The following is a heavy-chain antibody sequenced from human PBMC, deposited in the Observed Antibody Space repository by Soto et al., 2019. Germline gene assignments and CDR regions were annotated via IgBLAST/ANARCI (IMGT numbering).Heavy chain of an antibody. D-gene: IGHD3-22*01. CDR3: ARDYYDSSGPPTGWFDP. J-gene: IGHJ5*02. CDR1: GGSISSYY. CDR2: IYYSGST. V-gene: IGHV4-59*01. Sequence: SETLSLTCTVSGGSISSYYWSWIRQPPGKGLEWIGYIYYSGSTNYNPSLKSRVTISVDTSKNQFSLKLSSVTAADTAVYYCARDYYDSSGPPTGWFDPWGQGTLVTSPQ.